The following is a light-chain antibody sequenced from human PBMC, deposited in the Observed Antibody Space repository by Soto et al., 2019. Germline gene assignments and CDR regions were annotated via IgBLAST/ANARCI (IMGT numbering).Light chain of an antibody. Sequence: QSALTQSRSVSGSPGQSVTISCSGSSSDIGIYNYVSWYQHHPGKVPKVLIYDVSNRPSGVAFRFSGSKSGNTASLTISGLQAEDEGDYFCSSYTRSTTWLFGGGTKLTVL. CDR3: SSYTRSTTWL. V-gene: IGLV2-11*01. CDR2: DVS. CDR1: SSDIGIYNY. J-gene: IGLJ3*02.